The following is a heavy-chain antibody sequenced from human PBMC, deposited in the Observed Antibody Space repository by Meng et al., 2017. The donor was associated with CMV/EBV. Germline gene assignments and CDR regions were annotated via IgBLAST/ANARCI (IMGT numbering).Heavy chain of an antibody. J-gene: IGHJ6*02. CDR3: ARAASGGSERWDYYYGMDV. CDR1: GFTFSSYS. Sequence: GGSLRLSCAASGFTFSSYSMNWVRQAPGKGLEWVSSISSSSSYIYYADSVKGRFTISRDNAKNSLYLQMNSLRAEDTAVYYCARAASGGSERWDYYYGMDVWGQGTTVTVSS. V-gene: IGHV3-21*01. CDR2: ISSSSSYI. D-gene: IGHD5-24*01.